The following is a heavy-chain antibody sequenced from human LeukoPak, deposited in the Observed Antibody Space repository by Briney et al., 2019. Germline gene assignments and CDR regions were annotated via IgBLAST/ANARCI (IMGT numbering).Heavy chain of an antibody. CDR2: FYHSGST. CDR1: GYSISSGYY. CDR3: ARVRGGLTGYYSTLDY. V-gene: IGHV4-38-2*02. D-gene: IGHD3-9*01. J-gene: IGHJ4*02. Sequence: PSETLSLTCTVSGYSISSGYYWGWIRQPPGKGLEWIGSFYHSGSTYYNPSLKSRVTISLDTSKNQFSLKLSSVTAADTAVYYCARVRGGLTGYYSTLDYWGQGTLVTVSS.